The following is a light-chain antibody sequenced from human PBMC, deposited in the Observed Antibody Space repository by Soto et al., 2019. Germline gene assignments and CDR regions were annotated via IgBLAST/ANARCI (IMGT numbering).Light chain of an antibody. CDR3: QQCSNLPPNT. Sequence: EIVLTQSPATLSLSPGDRATLSCGASQSVSSNYLAWYQQKPGVAPRLLIYDASTMATGIPDRFSSSGSGTDVTLASSRLEPEGFAMNYFQQCSNLPPNTLGQGNKLEMK. J-gene: IGKJ2*01. CDR2: DAS. V-gene: IGKV3D-20*01. CDR1: QSVSSNY.